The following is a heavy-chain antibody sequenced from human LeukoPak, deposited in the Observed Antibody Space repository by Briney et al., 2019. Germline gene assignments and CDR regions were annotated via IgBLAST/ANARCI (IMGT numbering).Heavy chain of an antibody. CDR1: GYIFTNYD. J-gene: IGHJ6*03. CDR2: ISDYNGTT. CDR3: ARIQGDYMDV. V-gene: IGHV1-18*01. D-gene: IGHD5-18*01. Sequence: ASVKVSCKASGYIFTNYDITWVRQAPGQGLEWMGWISDYNGTTNYAQKLQGRVTMTTDTSTSTAYMELRSLRSDDTAIYYCARIQGDYMDVWGKGTTVTVSS.